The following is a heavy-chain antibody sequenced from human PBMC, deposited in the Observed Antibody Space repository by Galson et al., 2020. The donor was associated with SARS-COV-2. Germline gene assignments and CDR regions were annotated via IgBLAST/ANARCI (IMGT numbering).Heavy chain of an antibody. CDR1: GGSFSNGGYY. Sequence: SETLSLTCTVSGGSFSNGGYYWGWIRQHPGKGLEWIGYIYYSGSTYYNPSLKSRVTISVDTSKNQFSLKLSSVTAADTAVYYCARDGYFDSSGRRSRHAFDIWGQGTMVTVS. CDR2: IYYSGST. J-gene: IGHJ3*02. D-gene: IGHD3-22*01. CDR3: ARDGYFDSSGRRSRHAFDI. V-gene: IGHV4-31*03.